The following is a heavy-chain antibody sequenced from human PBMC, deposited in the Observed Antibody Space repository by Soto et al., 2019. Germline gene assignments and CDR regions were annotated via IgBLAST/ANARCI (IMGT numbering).Heavy chain of an antibody. CDR3: ARFDFDYGDHPYYFDY. J-gene: IGHJ4*02. V-gene: IGHV4-31*03. CDR2: IYYSGST. D-gene: IGHD4-17*01. Sequence: ASETLSLTCTVSGGSISSGGYYWSWIRQHPGKGLEWIGYIYYSGSTYYNPSLKSRVTISVDTSKNQFSLKLSSVTAADTAVYYCARFDFDYGDHPYYFDYWGQGTLVTVSS. CDR1: GGSISSGGYY.